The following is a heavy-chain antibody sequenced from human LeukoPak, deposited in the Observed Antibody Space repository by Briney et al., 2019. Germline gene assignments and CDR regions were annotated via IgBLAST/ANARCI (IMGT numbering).Heavy chain of an antibody. D-gene: IGHD3-3*01. CDR2: INHSGTT. J-gene: IGHJ4*02. Sequence: PSETLSLTCAVYGGSFSGYYWSWIRQSPGKGLEWIGEINHSGTTNCNPSLKSRISISVDTSKNQFSLKLSSVTAADTAVYYCARESRTIFGVVIAFDYWGQGTLVTVSS. V-gene: IGHV4-34*01. CDR3: ARESRTIFGVVIAFDY. CDR1: GGSFSGYY.